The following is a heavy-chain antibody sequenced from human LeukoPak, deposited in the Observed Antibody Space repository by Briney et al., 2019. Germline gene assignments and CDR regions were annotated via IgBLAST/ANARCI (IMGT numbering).Heavy chain of an antibody. D-gene: IGHD1-26*01. J-gene: IGHJ4*02. CDR3: ASPRLGRRYFDY. CDR1: GFTFSSYS. Sequence: PGGPLRLSCAASGFTFSSYSMNWVRQAPGKGLEWVSSISSSSSYIYYADSVKGRFTISRDNAKNSLYLQMNSLRAEDTAVYYCASPRLGRRYFDYWGQGTLVTVSS. CDR2: ISSSSSYI. V-gene: IGHV3-21*01.